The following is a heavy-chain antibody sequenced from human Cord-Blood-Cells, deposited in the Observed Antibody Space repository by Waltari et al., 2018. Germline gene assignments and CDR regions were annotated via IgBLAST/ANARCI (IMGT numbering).Heavy chain of an antibody. D-gene: IGHD4-17*01. Sequence: QVQLQESGPGLVKPSETLSLPCTVSGGSISSYYWRWIRQPPGKGLEWIGYIYYSGSTNYNPSLKSRVTISVDTSKNQFSLKLSSVTAADTAVYYCARAWDYGDYVDAFDIWGQGTMVTVSS. CDR1: GGSISSYY. V-gene: IGHV4-59*01. J-gene: IGHJ3*02. CDR2: IYYSGST. CDR3: ARAWDYGDYVDAFDI.